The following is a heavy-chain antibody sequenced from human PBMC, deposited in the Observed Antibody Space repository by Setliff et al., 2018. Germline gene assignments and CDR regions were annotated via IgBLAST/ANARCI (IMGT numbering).Heavy chain of an antibody. CDR1: GYTFTSHY. V-gene: IGHV1-46*01. Sequence: KVSCKASGYTFTSHYMHWVRQAPGLGLEWMGTINPSSGRTSYAQKFQGRVTMTRDTPTSTVYMDMSSLRSEDTAVYYCARDVFPYHYEGAFDIWGQGTMVTVSS. CDR3: ARDVFPYHYEGAFDI. CDR2: INPSSGRT. J-gene: IGHJ3*02. D-gene: IGHD3-22*01.